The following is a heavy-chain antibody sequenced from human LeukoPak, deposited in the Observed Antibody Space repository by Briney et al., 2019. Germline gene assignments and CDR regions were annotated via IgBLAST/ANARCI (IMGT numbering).Heavy chain of an antibody. CDR1: GFTFSGSV. V-gene: IGHV3-73*01. Sequence: GGSLRLSCAASGFTFSGSVIHWVRQASGKGLEWVGRIRTKSNNYETEYVESVEGRITISREDSENTAYLHMSGLKVEDTAVYRCSRVRYDYGDYLFDFWGPGTLVTVSS. D-gene: IGHD4-17*01. CDR3: SRVRYDYGDYLFDF. J-gene: IGHJ4*02. CDR2: IRTKSNNYET.